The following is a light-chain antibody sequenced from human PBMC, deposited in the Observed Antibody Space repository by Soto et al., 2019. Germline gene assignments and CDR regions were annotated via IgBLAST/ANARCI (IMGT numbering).Light chain of an antibody. CDR3: QQYNSYPYT. CDR2: KAS. Sequence: DIQMTQSPSTLSASVGDRVTITCRASQSISSWLAWYQQKPGKVPNLLIYKASNLESGVPSRFSGSGSGTEFTLTISSLQPDDLAAYYCQQYNSYPYTFGQGTKLEIK. CDR1: QSISSW. J-gene: IGKJ2*01. V-gene: IGKV1-5*03.